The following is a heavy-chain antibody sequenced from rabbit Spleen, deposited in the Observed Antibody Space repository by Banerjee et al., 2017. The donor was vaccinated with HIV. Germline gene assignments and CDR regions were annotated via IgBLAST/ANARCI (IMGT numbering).Heavy chain of an antibody. CDR1: GFAFSSYG. CDR3: VRGASSNGYYSL. V-gene: IGHV1S7*01. J-gene: IGHJ4*01. D-gene: IGHD1-1*01. CDR2: IDPLFHTT. Sequence: QLMESGGRLVTPGGSLTLSCKASGFAFSSYGMSWVRQAPGKGLEWIGYIDPLFHTTYYASWVNGRFTISRHNAQNMLYLQLNSLTDADTAIYFCVRGASSNGYYSLWGPGTLVTVS.